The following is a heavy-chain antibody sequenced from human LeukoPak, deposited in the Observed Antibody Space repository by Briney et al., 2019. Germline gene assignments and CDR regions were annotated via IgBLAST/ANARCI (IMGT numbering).Heavy chain of an antibody. CDR1: GFNFSDRW. D-gene: IGHD1-14*01. Sequence: GGSLRLSCSASGFNFSDRWMNWVRQAPGQGLEWVAIINKDGSEKHYVDSVKGRFTISRDNAKNSLYLQMNSLRAEDSAVYYCARSDHGPEYWGQGTLVTVSS. J-gene: IGHJ4*02. V-gene: IGHV3-7*01. CDR3: ARSDHGPEY. CDR2: INKDGSEK.